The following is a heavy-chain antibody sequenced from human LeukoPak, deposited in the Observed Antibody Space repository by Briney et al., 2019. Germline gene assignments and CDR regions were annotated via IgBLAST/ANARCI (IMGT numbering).Heavy chain of an antibody. J-gene: IGHJ4*02. CDR1: GGSISSSNW. CDR3: AKASLGTVVTSPFDY. CDR2: IYHSGST. D-gene: IGHD4-23*01. Sequence: SGTLSLTCAVSGGSISSSNWWSWVRQPPGKGLEWIGEIYHSGSTNYNPSLKSRVTISVDKSKNQFSLKLSSVTAADTAVYYCAKASLGTVVTSPFDYWGQGTLVTVSS. V-gene: IGHV4-4*02.